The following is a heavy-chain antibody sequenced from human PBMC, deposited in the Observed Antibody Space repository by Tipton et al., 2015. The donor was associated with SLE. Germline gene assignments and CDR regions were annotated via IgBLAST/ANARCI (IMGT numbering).Heavy chain of an antibody. V-gene: IGHV4-34*01. D-gene: IGHD3-3*01. Sequence: TLSLTCAVYGGSFSGYYWSWIRQPPGKGLEWIGEINHSGSTNYNPSLKSRVTISVDTSKNQFSLKLSSVTAADTAVYYCAIEMAAYDFWSGGDRYYYMDVWGKGTSVTAS. J-gene: IGHJ6*03. CDR1: GGSFSGYY. CDR2: INHSGST. CDR3: AIEMAAYDFWSGGDRYYYMDV.